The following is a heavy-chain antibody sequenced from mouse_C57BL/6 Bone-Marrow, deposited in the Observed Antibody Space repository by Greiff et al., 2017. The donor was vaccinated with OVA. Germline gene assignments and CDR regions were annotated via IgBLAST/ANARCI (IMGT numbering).Heavy chain of an antibody. CDR3: ARSGSSFLYYYAMDY. V-gene: IGHV1-26*01. CDR2: INPNNGGT. D-gene: IGHD1-1*01. J-gene: IGHJ4*01. Sequence: EVQLQQSGPELVKPGASVKISCKASGYTFTDYYMNWVKQSHGKSLEWIGDINPNNGGTSYNQKFKGKATLTVDKSSSTAYMELRSLTSEDSAVYYCARSGSSFLYYYAMDYWGQGTSVTVSS. CDR1: GYTFTDYY.